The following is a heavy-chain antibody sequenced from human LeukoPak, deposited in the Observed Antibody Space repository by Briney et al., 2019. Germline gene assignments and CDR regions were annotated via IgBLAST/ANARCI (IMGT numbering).Heavy chain of an antibody. CDR2: IYPGDCDT. J-gene: IGHJ4*02. CDR3: ARTRGSYGTYFDY. CDR1: GYSYTSYW. D-gene: IGHD5-18*01. Sequence: GESLQISCKGSGYSYTSYWIGWVRQKPGKGLEWMGNIYPGDCDTRYSPSFQGQVTISADKSISTAYLQWSSLKASDTAMYYCARTRGSYGTYFDYWGQGTLVTVSS. V-gene: IGHV5-51*01.